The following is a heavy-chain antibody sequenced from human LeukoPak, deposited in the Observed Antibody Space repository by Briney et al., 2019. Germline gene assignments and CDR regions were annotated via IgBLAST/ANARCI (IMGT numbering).Heavy chain of an antibody. Sequence: GGSLTLSCAASGFTFSSYEMNWVRQAPGKGLEWVSKISSSGSAIYYADSVKGRFTISRDNAKSTLYLQMNSLRAEDTAVYYCARGGSLGYWGQGTLVTVSS. V-gene: IGHV3-48*03. CDR1: GFTFSSYE. CDR2: ISSSGSAI. CDR3: ARGGSLGY. J-gene: IGHJ4*02. D-gene: IGHD6-19*01.